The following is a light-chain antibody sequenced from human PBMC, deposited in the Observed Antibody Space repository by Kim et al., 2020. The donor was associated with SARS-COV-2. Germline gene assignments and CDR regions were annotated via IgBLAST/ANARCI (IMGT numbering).Light chain of an antibody. CDR3: QQYNRWPLT. CDR2: DTS. Sequence: EIVMTQSAATLSVSPGERATLSCRASQSITSDLAWYQHKPGQAPRLLMYDTSTRATGIPARFSGSGSGTEFTLTISSLQSEDFAVYYCQQYNRWPLTFGGGTKL. J-gene: IGKJ4*01. V-gene: IGKV3-15*01. CDR1: QSITSD.